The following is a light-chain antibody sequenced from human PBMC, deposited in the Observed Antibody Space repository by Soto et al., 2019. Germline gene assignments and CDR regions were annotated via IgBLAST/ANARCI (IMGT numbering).Light chain of an antibody. CDR2: DAS. CDR1: QSVSSN. Sequence: IVLTQSPAPLSVSPGERATLSCRASQSVSSNLAWYQHKPGQAPRLLIYDASTRATGIPARFSGSGSGTDFTLTISSLQSEDFALYYCQQYNNWPPRVTFGGGTKVEIK. CDR3: QQYNNWPPRVT. V-gene: IGKV3-15*01. J-gene: IGKJ4*01.